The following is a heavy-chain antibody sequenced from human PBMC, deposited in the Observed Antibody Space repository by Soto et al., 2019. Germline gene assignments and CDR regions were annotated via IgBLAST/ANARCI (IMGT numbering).Heavy chain of an antibody. CDR2: IYWDGES. CDR1: GFSFTTTRMG. D-gene: IGHD1-1*01. J-gene: IGHJ4*02. CDR3: AHRDSTGTPPYFDS. V-gene: IGHV2-5*02. Sequence: QITLEEAGPTLVKPTETLTLTCTFSGFSFTTTRMGVGWTRQPPGKALEWLAIIYWDGESRYNPLLRRRLTLTEDTYKHQVVLTMTNMDPKDTATYYCAHRDSTGTPPYFDSWGQGITVTVAS.